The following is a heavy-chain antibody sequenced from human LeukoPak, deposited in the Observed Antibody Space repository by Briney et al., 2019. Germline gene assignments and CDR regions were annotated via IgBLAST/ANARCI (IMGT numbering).Heavy chain of an antibody. CDR1: GFTFSDYY. D-gene: IGHD2-2*03. CDR2: ISSSSSYT. V-gene: IGHV3-11*05. J-gene: IGHJ5*02. Sequence: GGSLRLSCAASGFTFSDYYMSWIRQAPGKGLEWVSYISSSSSYTNYADSVKGRFTISRDNAKNSLYLQMNSLRAEDTAVYYCARANTLDIVVVPAALDPWGQGTLVTVSP. CDR3: ARANTLDIVVVPAALDP.